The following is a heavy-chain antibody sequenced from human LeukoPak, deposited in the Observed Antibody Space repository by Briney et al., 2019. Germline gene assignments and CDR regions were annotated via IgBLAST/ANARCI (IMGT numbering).Heavy chain of an antibody. CDR1: GESISGFY. CDR2: ISSSSSYI. V-gene: IGHV3-21*01. D-gene: IGHD2-2*01. Sequence: ETLSLTCTVSGESISGFYWNWVRQAPGKGLEWVSSISSSSSYIYYADSVKGRFTISRDNAKNSLYLQMNSLRAEDTAVYYCARRGFSGTPPYYFDYWGQGTLVTVSS. CDR3: ARRGFSGTPPYYFDY. J-gene: IGHJ4*02.